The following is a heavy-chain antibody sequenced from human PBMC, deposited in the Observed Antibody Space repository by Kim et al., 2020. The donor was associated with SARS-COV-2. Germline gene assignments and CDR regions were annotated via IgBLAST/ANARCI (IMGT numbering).Heavy chain of an antibody. D-gene: IGHD5-12*01. CDR3: ARDNLGYSCYDPRDYYYYGMDV. J-gene: IGHJ6*02. Sequence: SVKVSCKASGGTFSSYAISWVRQAPGQGLEWMGGIIPIFGTANYAQKFQGRVTITADESTSTAYMELSSLRSEDTAVYYCARDNLGYSCYDPRDYYYYGMDVWGQGTTVTVSS. CDR2: IIPIFGTA. V-gene: IGHV1-69*13. CDR1: GGTFSSYA.